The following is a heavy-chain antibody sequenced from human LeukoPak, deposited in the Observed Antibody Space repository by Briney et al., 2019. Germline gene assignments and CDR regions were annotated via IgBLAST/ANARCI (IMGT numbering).Heavy chain of an antibody. V-gene: IGHV3-48*02. CDR1: GFTFSSYA. D-gene: IGHD2-21*01. CDR3: ARDDWPSGYDAFDI. J-gene: IGHJ3*02. Sequence: GGSLRLSCAASGFTFSSYAMSWVRQAPGKGLEWVSYISSSSSTIYYADSVKGRFTISRDNAKNSLYLQMNSLRDEDTAVYYCARDDWPSGYDAFDIWGQGTMVTVSS. CDR2: ISSSSSTI.